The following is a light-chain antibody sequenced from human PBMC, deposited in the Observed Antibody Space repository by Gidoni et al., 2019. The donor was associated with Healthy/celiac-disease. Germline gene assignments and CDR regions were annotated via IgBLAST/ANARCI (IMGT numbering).Light chain of an antibody. CDR3: RQSYSTPYT. Sequence: DIQMTQSPSSLSASVGDRVTITCRASQSISSYLNWDQQKPGKAPKLLIYAASSLQSRVPSRFSGSGSGTDFTLTISSLQPEDFATYYCRQSYSTPYTFGQGSKLEIK. V-gene: IGKV1-39*01. J-gene: IGKJ2*01. CDR1: QSISSY. CDR2: AAS.